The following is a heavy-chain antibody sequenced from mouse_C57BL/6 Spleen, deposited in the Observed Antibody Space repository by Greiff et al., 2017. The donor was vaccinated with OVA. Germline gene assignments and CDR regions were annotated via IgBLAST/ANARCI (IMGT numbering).Heavy chain of an antibody. J-gene: IGHJ1*03. CDR1: GFTFSDYG. CDR2: ISSGSSTI. Sequence: EVKLMESGGGLVKPGGSLKLSCAASGFTFSDYGMHWVRQAPEKGLEWVAYISSGSSTIYYADTVKGRFTISRDNAKNTLFLQMTSLRSEDTAMYYCARTGSSHKYFDVWGTGTTVTVSS. V-gene: IGHV5-17*01. CDR3: ARTGSSHKYFDV. D-gene: IGHD1-1*01.